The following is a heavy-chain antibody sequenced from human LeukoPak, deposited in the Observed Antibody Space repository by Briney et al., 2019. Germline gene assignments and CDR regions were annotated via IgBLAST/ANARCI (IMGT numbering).Heavy chain of an antibody. CDR2: ISRSGST. D-gene: IGHD1-26*01. CDR3: ARGYIGNSGRYYYYYMDV. CDR1: DYSNSSGYH. V-gene: IGHV4-38-2*01. Sequence: SETLSLTCAVSDYSNSSGYHWGWIRQPPEKGLEWIGSISRSGSTYYSPSLKGRVTMSVDSSKNEFSLNLSSVTAADTAVYYCARGYIGNSGRYYYYYMDVWGKGTTVTVSS. J-gene: IGHJ6*03.